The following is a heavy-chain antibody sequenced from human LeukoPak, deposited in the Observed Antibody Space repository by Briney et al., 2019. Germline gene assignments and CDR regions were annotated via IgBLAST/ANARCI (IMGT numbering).Heavy chain of an antibody. CDR1: GYTFTGYY. Sequence: ASVKVSCKASGYTFTGYYMHWVQQAPGQGLEWMGWINPNSGGTNYAQKFQGRVTMTRDTSISTAFMELTRLTSDDTAVYYCTRDLLGFATTPLSDWGQGTLVTVSS. CDR3: TRDLLGFATTPLSD. V-gene: IGHV1-2*02. CDR2: INPNSGGT. D-gene: IGHD4-17*01. J-gene: IGHJ4*02.